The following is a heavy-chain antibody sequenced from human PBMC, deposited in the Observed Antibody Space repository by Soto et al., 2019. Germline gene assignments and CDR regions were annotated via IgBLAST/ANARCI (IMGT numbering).Heavy chain of an antibody. J-gene: IGHJ4*02. V-gene: IGHV3-30-3*01. D-gene: IGHD2-15*01. Sequence: GGSLRLSCAASGFTFSGYSMHWVRQAPGKALEWVISYGGNNAFYSDSVKGRFTISRDNSKNTLFLQMNSLRAEDTAVYYCARDPIQIPVGYFDYWGQGALVTVSS. CDR3: ARDPIQIPVGYFDY. CDR2: ISYGGNNA. CDR1: GFTFSGYS.